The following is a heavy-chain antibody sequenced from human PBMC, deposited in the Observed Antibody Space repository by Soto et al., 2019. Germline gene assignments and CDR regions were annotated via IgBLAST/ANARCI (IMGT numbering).Heavy chain of an antibody. V-gene: IGHV3-49*03. CDR3: TRGVVIGY. CDR1: GFVFGDYE. Sequence: EVQVVESGGGLVQPGRSLRLSCTTSGFVFGDYEMSWFRQAPGKGLEWVGFIRTNSRGATTEYAASVRGRFTISRDDSKSVAYLQMNSLKIEDTAVYYGTRGVVIGYWGQGTLVTVSS. CDR2: IRTNSRGATT. J-gene: IGHJ4*02.